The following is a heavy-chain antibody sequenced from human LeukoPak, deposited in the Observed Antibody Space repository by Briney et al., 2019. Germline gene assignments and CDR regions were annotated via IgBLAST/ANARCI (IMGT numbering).Heavy chain of an antibody. Sequence: GGPLRLSCAASGFTFSNYWMHWVRQVPGKGLVWVSRTNPGGSNTAYADSVKGQFTISRDNARNTLYLQMDSLRAEDTAVYYCARSNQADDYWGQGTLVTVSS. V-gene: IGHV3-74*01. CDR2: TNPGGSNT. CDR3: ARSNQADDY. J-gene: IGHJ4*02. CDR1: GFTFSNYW. D-gene: IGHD1-14*01.